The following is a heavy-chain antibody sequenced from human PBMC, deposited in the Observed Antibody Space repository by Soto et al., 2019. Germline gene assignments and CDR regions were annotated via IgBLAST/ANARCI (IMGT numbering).Heavy chain of an antibody. CDR2: IKTYNGNK. CDR1: GYTFTRYG. CDR3: AMVDVYVTPSPQDV. V-gene: IGHV1-18*01. D-gene: IGHD3-16*01. J-gene: IGHJ6*02. Sequence: QVQLVQSGAEVKNPGASVKVSCKASGYTFTRYGIGWARQAPGQGLEWMGWIKTYNGNKNYAQNVQGRVTLTTDTSTSTAYMELRSLRSNDTAIYYCAMVDVYVTPSPQDVWGQGTTVIVSS.